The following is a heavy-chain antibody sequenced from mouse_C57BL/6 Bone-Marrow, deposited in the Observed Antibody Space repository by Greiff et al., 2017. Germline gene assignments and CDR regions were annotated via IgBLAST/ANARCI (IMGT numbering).Heavy chain of an antibody. CDR3: ASSSYYYGSGKGDLDV. D-gene: IGHD1-1*01. CDR2: IDPSDSYT. V-gene: IGHV1-59*01. Sequence: QVQLQQPGAELVRPGTSVKLSCKASGYTFTSYWMHWVKQRPGQGLEWIGVIDPSDSYTNYNQKFKGKATLTVDTSSSTAYMPLSSLTSEDSAVSYCASSSYYYGSGKGDLDVWGTGTTVTVSS. J-gene: IGHJ1*03. CDR1: GYTFTSYW.